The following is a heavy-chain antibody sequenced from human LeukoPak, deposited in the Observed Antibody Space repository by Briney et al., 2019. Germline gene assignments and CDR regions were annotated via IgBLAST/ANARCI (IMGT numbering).Heavy chain of an antibody. D-gene: IGHD3-10*01. J-gene: IGHJ4*02. CDR2: IYGSGSP. CDR3: AREDVWFGELQGAFDY. V-gene: IGHV4-4*07. CDR1: GGSISSYY. Sequence: PSETLSLTCTVSGGSISSYYWSWLRQPAGKGLGWIGRIYGSGSPNSNPSLKSRLTVSVDRSTNQFSLKLSSVTDADTAVYYCAREDVWFGELQGAFDYWGRGTLVTVSS.